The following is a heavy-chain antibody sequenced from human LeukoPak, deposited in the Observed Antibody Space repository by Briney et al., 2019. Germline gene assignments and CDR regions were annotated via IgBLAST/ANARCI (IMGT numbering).Heavy chain of an antibody. CDR1: GFSFSDSA. CDR2: IRSEGNSCAT. J-gene: IGHJ4*02. CDR3: TTRRPDYYDGSGYHFEY. D-gene: IGHD3-22*01. Sequence: GGSLRLSSAASGFSFSDSAMHRVRQASGKGLGWVGRIRSEGNSCATASARSLKGRFTISRDDSKNTAYLQMNSLKTEDTAVYYCTTRRPDYYDGSGYHFEYWGQGTLVTVSS. V-gene: IGHV3-73*01.